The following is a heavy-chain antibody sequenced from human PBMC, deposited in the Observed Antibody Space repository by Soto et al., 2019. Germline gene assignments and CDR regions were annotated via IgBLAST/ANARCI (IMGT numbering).Heavy chain of an antibody. V-gene: IGHV3-23*01. CDR2: ITDSGTGA. D-gene: IGHD6-13*01. CDR3: AKGLINGRWYAED. CDR1: GFTFSSCV. Sequence: EVHLLESGGGLVHPGESLRLSCGASGFTFSSCVMTWVRQAPGKGLEWVSCITDSGTGAYYADSVKARFTISRDNSKNTMYLQMNNLRAEDTGVYYCAKGLINGRWYAEDWGQGTLVTVSS. J-gene: IGHJ4*02.